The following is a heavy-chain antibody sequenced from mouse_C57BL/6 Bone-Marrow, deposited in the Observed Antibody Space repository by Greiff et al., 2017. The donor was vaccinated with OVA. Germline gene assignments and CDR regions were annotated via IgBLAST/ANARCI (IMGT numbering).Heavy chain of an antibody. CDR1: GFNIKDYY. Sequence: VQLQQSGAELVKPGASVKLSCTASGFNIKDYYMHWVKQRTEQGLEWIGRIDPEDGDTKYAPKFQGKATITADTSSNTAYLQLSSLTSEDTAVYYCARWDYYGSTFDYWGQGTTLTVSS. CDR3: ARWDYYGSTFDY. CDR2: IDPEDGDT. D-gene: IGHD1-1*01. V-gene: IGHV14-2*01. J-gene: IGHJ2*01.